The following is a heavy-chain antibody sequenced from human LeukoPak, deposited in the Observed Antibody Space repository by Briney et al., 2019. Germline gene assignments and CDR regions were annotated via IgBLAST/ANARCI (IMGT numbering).Heavy chain of an antibody. Sequence: GGSLRLSCAASGFTVSSNYMSWVRQAPGKGLEWVSVIYSGGSTYYADSVKGRFTTSRDNSKNTLYLQMNSLRAEDTAVYYCAYEDNWNDFIWGQGTLVTVSS. CDR1: GFTVSSNY. CDR2: IYSGGST. CDR3: AYEDNWNDFI. D-gene: IGHD1-1*01. J-gene: IGHJ4*02. V-gene: IGHV3-53*01.